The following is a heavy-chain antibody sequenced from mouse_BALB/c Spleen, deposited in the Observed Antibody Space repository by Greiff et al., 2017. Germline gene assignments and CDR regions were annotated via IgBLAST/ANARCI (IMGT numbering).Heavy chain of an antibody. CDR3: AETARATAMDY. CDR2: INSNGGST. Sequence: EVKLVESGGGLVQPGGSLKLSCAASGFTFSSYGMSWVRQTADKRLELVATINSNGGSTYYPDSVKGRFTISRDNAKNTLYLQMSSLKSEDTAMYYCAETARATAMDYWGQGTSVTVSS. J-gene: IGHJ4*01. CDR1: GFTFSSYG. V-gene: IGHV5-6-3*01. D-gene: IGHD3-2*01.